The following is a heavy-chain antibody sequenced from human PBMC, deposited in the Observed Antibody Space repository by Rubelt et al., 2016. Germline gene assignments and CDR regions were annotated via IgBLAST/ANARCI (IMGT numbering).Heavy chain of an antibody. CDR1: GASISSGGYS. D-gene: IGHD3-10*01. J-gene: IGHJ4*02. CDR3: ARDNYYGWRYFDY. CDR2: IYHTGST. Sequence: QLQLQESGSRLVKPSQTLSLACAVSGASISSGGYSWSWIRQPPGKGLEWIGYIYHTGSTFYNPSLKCRGTLSVDWAKNHVSLGRSSVTAADTAVYYCARDNYYGWRYFDYWGQGTLVTVSS. V-gene: IGHV4-30-2*01.